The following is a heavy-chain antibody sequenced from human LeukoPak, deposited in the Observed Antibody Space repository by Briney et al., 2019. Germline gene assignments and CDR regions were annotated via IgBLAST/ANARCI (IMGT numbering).Heavy chain of an antibody. J-gene: IGHJ4*02. V-gene: IGHV3-7*01. CDR2: IKQDGSEK. D-gene: IGHD4-17*01. CDR1: GFTFSSYW. CDR3: ARDRDGDVQGDY. Sequence: PGGSLRLSCAASGFTFSSYWMSWVRQAPGKGLEWVANIKQDGSEKHYVDSVKGRFTISRDNAKNSLYLQMNSLRAEDTAAYYCARDRDGDVQGDYWGQGTLVTVSS.